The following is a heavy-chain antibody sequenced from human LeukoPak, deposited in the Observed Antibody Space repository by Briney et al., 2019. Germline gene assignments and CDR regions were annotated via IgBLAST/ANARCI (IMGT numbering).Heavy chain of an antibody. Sequence: PGGSLSLSCAASGSTFSNYWMSWVRQAPGKGLEWVANIKEDGSEKYYVDSVKGRFTISRDNARNSLYLQMNSLRAEDTAVYYCASGRQLRYWGQGTLVTVSS. CDR1: GSTFSNYW. D-gene: IGHD6-13*01. CDR2: IKEDGSEK. V-gene: IGHV3-7*01. CDR3: ASGRQLRY. J-gene: IGHJ4*02.